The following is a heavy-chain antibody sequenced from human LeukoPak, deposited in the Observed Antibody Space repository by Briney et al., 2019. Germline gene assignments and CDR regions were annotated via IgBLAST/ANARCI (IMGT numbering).Heavy chain of an antibody. CDR1: GYTFSSYY. CDR2: INPSGGST. V-gene: IGHV1-46*01. D-gene: IGHD3-22*01. Sequence: ASVKVSCKASGYTFSSYYMHWGRQAPGQGLGWMGIINPSGGSTSYAQKFQGRVTMTRDTSTSTVYMELSSLRSEDTAVYYCARGRDYFDSSGYTHDAFDIWGQGTMVTVSS. CDR3: ARGRDYFDSSGYTHDAFDI. J-gene: IGHJ3*02.